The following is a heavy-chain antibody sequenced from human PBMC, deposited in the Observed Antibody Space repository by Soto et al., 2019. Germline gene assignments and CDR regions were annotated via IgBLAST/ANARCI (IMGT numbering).Heavy chain of an antibody. CDR2: ISSNGGTT. CDR3: ARDKALGYNSGWYSAFDI. Sequence: EVQLVESGGGLVQPGGSLRLSCAASGFTFSSYAMHWVRQAPGKGLEYVSVISSNGGTTSYANSVKGRFTVSRDNSKNTLYLQMGSLRADDMAVYYCARDKALGYNSGWYSAFDICGQGTMVTVSS. D-gene: IGHD6-19*01. J-gene: IGHJ3*02. V-gene: IGHV3-64*01. CDR1: GFTFSSYA.